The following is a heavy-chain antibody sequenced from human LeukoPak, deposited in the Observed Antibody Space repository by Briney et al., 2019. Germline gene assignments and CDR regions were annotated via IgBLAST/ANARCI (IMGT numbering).Heavy chain of an antibody. CDR2: ISGSGGTT. CDR3: AKGYN. V-gene: IGHV3-23*01. Sequence: GGSLRLSCAAPGFTFSSHTMNWVRQAPGKGLECVSSISGSGGTTYYADSLKGRFTISRDNSKNTLYLQMSSLRAEDTAVYYCAKGYNWGQGTLVTVSS. J-gene: IGHJ4*02. CDR1: GFTFSSHT. D-gene: IGHD1-14*01.